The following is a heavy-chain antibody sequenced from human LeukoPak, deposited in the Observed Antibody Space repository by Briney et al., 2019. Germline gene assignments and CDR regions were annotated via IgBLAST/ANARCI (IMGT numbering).Heavy chain of an antibody. CDR1: GFTFSSYA. CDR2: ISGSGGST. V-gene: IGHV3-23*01. Sequence: GGSLRLSCAASGFTFSSYAMSWVRQAPGKGLEWVSAISGSGGSTYYADSVKGRFTISRDNAKNSLYLQMNSLRAEDTAVYYCARSYSRSYYLDYWGQGTLVTVSS. CDR3: ARSYSRSYYLDY. J-gene: IGHJ4*02. D-gene: IGHD1-26*01.